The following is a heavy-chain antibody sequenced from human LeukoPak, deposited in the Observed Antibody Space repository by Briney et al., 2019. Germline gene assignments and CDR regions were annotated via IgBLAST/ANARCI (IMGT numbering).Heavy chain of an antibody. J-gene: IGHJ6*02. CDR1: GYTFTSYD. Sequence: ASVKVSCKASGYTFTSYDINWVRQATGQGLEWMGWMNPNSGNTGYAQKFQGRVTMTRNTSISTAYMELSSLRSEDTAVYYCAREGQQWLVVDYYYGMDVWGQGTTVTVS. D-gene: IGHD6-19*01. V-gene: IGHV1-8*01. CDR3: AREGQQWLVVDYYYGMDV. CDR2: MNPNSGNT.